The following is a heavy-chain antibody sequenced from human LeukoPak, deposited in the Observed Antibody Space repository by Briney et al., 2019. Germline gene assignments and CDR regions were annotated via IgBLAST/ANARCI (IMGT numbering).Heavy chain of an antibody. CDR1: GGSISSGDYY. V-gene: IGHV4-30-4*01. Sequence: SETLSLTCTVSGGSISSGDYYWRWIRQPPGKGLEWIGYIYYSGSTYYNPSLKSRLTISVDTSKNQFSLRLSSVTAADPAVYYCARGTWSSSIDYWGQGTLVTVSS. CDR2: IYYSGST. D-gene: IGHD6-6*01. CDR3: ARGTWSSSIDY. J-gene: IGHJ4*02.